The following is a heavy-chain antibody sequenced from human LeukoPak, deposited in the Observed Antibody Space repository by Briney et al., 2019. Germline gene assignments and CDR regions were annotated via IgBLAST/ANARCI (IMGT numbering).Heavy chain of an antibody. Sequence: PSETLSLTCIVSGGSISSSSYYWGWIRQPPGKGLEWIGSIYYSGSTYYNPSLKSRVTISVDTSKNQFPLKLSSVTAADTAVYYCAREGTRWIQLLRPVPFDYWGQGTLVTVSS. CDR2: IYYSGST. D-gene: IGHD5-18*01. CDR1: GGSISSSSYY. V-gene: IGHV4-39*06. J-gene: IGHJ4*02. CDR3: AREGTRWIQLLRPVPFDY.